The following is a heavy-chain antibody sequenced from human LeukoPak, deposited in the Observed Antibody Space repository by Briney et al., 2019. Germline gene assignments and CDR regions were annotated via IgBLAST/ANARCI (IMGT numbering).Heavy chain of an antibody. J-gene: IGHJ4*02. CDR1: GGSFSGYY. CDR3: ARGSRYSSGWSPRRGAYFDY. Sequence: SETLSLTCAVYGGSFSGYYWSWIRQPPGKGLEWIGETNHSGSTNYNPSLKSRVTISVDTSKNQFSLKLSSVTAADTAVYYCARGSRYSSGWSPRRGAYFDYWGQGTLVTVSS. V-gene: IGHV4-34*01. D-gene: IGHD6-19*01. CDR2: TNHSGST.